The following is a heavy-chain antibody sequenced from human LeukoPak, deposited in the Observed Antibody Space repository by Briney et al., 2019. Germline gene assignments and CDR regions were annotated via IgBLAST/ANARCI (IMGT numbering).Heavy chain of an antibody. V-gene: IGHV4-59*08. CDR2: IYYSGST. CDR1: GGSISSYY. Sequence: SETLSLTCTVSGGSISSYYWSWIRQSPGKGLEWIGCIYYSGSTNYNPSLKSRVTISIDTSKNQFSLKLSSVTAADTAVYYCARSGGYSSPEGIWGQGTMVTVSS. J-gene: IGHJ3*02. CDR3: ARSGGYSSPEGI. D-gene: IGHD6-13*01.